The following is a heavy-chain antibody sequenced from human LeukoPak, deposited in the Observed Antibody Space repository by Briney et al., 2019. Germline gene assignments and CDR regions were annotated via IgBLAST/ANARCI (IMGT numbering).Heavy chain of an antibody. CDR3: GRPYYCDSSANYNWFDP. CDR2: ISGSGGST. V-gene: IGHV3-23*01. Sequence: GGSLRLSCAASRFTFSSYAMSWVRQAPGKGLEWVSAISGSGGSTYYADSVKGRFTISRDNAKNTLYLQMNSLRAEDTAVYYCGRPYYCDSSANYNWFDPWGQGTLVTVSS. J-gene: IGHJ5*02. CDR1: RFTFSSYA. D-gene: IGHD3-22*01.